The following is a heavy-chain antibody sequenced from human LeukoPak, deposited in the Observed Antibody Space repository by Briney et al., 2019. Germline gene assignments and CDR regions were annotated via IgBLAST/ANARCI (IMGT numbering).Heavy chain of an antibody. CDR1: GFTFSGYA. D-gene: IGHD6-19*01. Sequence: QPGGSLKLSCAASGFTFSGYAMSWVRQAPGKGLQWVSSISGGSSGTYYADSVKGRFTISRDNSKNTLFLQMNSLRDEDTAVYYCAKDDHGGSGWRDYFDYWGQGTLVTVST. V-gene: IGHV3-23*01. CDR2: ISGGSSGT. CDR3: AKDDHGGSGWRDYFDY. J-gene: IGHJ4*02.